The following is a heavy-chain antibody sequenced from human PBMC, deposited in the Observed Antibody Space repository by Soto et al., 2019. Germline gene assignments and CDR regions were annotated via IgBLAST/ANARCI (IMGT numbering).Heavy chain of an antibody. D-gene: IGHD7-27*01. V-gene: IGHV4-59*01. Sequence: SETLSLTCTVSGGSISSYYWSWIRQPPGKGLEWIGYIYYSGSTNYNPSLKSRVTISVDTSKNQFSLKLSSVTAADTAVYYCARSAIGTGNDAFDIWGQGTMVTVSS. CDR2: IYYSGST. CDR1: GGSISSYY. J-gene: IGHJ3*02. CDR3: ARSAIGTGNDAFDI.